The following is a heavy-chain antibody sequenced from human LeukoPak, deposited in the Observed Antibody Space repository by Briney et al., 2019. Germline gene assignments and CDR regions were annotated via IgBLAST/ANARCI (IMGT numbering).Heavy chain of an antibody. CDR1: GFTFSDYY. CDR2: ISSSSSYT. J-gene: IGHJ4*02. Sequence: PGESLRLSCAASGFTFSDYYMSWIRQAPGKGLEWVSYISSSSSYTNYADSVKGRFTISRDNAKNSLYLQMNSLRAEDTAVYYCARSTVAGTANFDYWGQGTLVTVSS. V-gene: IGHV3-11*06. CDR3: ARSTVAGTANFDY. D-gene: IGHD6-19*01.